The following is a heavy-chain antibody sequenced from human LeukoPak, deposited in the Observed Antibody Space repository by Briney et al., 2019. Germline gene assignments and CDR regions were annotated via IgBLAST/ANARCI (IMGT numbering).Heavy chain of an antibody. V-gene: IGHV3-23*01. Sequence: GGSLRLSCAASGFTFSSYAMSWVRQAPGKGLEWVSAISGSGGSTYYADSVKGRFTISRDNSKNTLYLQMNSLRAEDTAVYYCAKDRVTMVRGVIIFVYWGQGTLVTVSS. D-gene: IGHD3-10*01. CDR1: GFTFSSYA. J-gene: IGHJ4*02. CDR3: AKDRVTMVRGVIIFVY. CDR2: ISGSGGST.